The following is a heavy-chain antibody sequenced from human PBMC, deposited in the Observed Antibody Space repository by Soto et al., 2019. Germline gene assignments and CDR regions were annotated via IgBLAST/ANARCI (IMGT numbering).Heavy chain of an antibody. CDR3: ATGHSNSYYAFDF. CDR2: MRSSGGDT. J-gene: IGHJ4*02. Sequence: EVQVLESGGGLVQPGGSLRLSCAASGFTFSLCAMSWVRQAPGKGLEWVSSMRSSGGDTYYADSVRGRFTISRDDSKNTLYLQMNSLRVEDTALYYCATGHSNSYYAFDFWGQGTLVTVSS. V-gene: IGHV3-23*01. D-gene: IGHD3-22*01. CDR1: GFTFSLCA.